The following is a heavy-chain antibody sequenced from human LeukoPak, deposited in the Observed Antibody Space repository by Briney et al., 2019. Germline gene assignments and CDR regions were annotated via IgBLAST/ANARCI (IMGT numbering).Heavy chain of an antibody. Sequence: SETLSLTCTVSGGPISSYYWSWIRQPPGKGLEWIGYIYYSGSTNYNPSLKSRVTISADTSKNQFSLKLSSVTAADTAVYYCASVGYSGAKDAFDIWGQGTMVTVSS. D-gene: IGHD5-12*01. CDR1: GGPISSYY. CDR3: ASVGYSGAKDAFDI. J-gene: IGHJ3*02. CDR2: IYYSGST. V-gene: IGHV4-59*08.